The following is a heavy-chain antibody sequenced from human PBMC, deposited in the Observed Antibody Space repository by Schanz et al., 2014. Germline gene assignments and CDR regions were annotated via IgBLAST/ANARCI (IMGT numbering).Heavy chain of an antibody. V-gene: IGHV3-23*01. CDR1: GFTFNSYA. Sequence: DVQLLESGGGLVQPGGSLRLSCAASGFTFNSYAMTWVRQAPGKGLEWVSAISGSGGSTYYADSVKGRFTISRDNSENTLYLQMNSLRTEDTAVYYCASPSGYSDYGTYFDFWGQGTLVTVSS. J-gene: IGHJ4*02. CDR2: ISGSGGST. CDR3: ASPSGYSDYGTYFDF. D-gene: IGHD5-12*01.